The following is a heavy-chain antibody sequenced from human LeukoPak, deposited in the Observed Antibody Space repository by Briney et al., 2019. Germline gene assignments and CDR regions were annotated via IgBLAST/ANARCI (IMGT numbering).Heavy chain of an antibody. Sequence: SETLSLACTVSGGSISGGYWSWIRQPPGKGLEWIGYIYYSGSTNYNPSLKSRVTISVDTSKNQFSLKLSSVTAADTAVYYCARTGPAQYYDILTGLWFDPWGQGTLVTVSS. D-gene: IGHD3-9*01. CDR2: IYYSGST. J-gene: IGHJ5*02. CDR3: ARTGPAQYYDILTGLWFDP. CDR1: GGSISGGY. V-gene: IGHV4-59*01.